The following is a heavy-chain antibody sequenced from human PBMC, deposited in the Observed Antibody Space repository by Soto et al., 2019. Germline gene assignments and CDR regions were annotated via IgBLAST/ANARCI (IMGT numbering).Heavy chain of an antibody. CDR3: ARVNDDSSGYLYYFDY. CDR2: IYHSGST. CDR1: GGSISSGGYS. J-gene: IGHJ4*02. Sequence: SETLSLTCAVSGGSISSGGYSWSWIRQPPGKGLEWIGYIYHSGSTYYNPSLKSRVTISVDRSKNQFSLKLSSVTAADTAVYYCARVNDDSSGYLYYFDYWGQGTLVTVSS. D-gene: IGHD3-22*01. V-gene: IGHV4-30-2*01.